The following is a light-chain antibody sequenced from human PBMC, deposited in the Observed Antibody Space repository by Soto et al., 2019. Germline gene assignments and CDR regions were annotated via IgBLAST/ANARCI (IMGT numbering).Light chain of an antibody. Sequence: QSVLTQPPSVSGAPGQRVTISCTGSSSNIGAGYDVHWYKQLPGTAPKLLIYGDTTRPSGVPDRFSGSKSGTSASLAITGLQAEDEADYYCQSYDSSLSGSVFGGGTKVTGL. CDR3: QSYDSSLSGSV. CDR2: GDT. CDR1: SSNIGAGYD. V-gene: IGLV1-40*01. J-gene: IGLJ3*02.